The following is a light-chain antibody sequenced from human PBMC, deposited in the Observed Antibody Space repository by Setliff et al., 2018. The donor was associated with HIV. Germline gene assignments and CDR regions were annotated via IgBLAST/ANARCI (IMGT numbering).Light chain of an antibody. Sequence: QSALAQPASMSGSPGQSITISCTGTSSDVGGYDYVSWYQQHPGKVPKLMLYEVGNRPSGVSNRFSGSKSGNTASLTISGLQAEDEADYYCCSYTSSTTLVFGTGTKGTVL. CDR1: SSDVGGYDY. CDR3: CSYTSSTTLV. J-gene: IGLJ1*01. CDR2: EVG. V-gene: IGLV2-14*01.